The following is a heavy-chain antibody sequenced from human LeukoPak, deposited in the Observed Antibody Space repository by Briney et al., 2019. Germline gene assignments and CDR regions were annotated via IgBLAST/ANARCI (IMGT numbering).Heavy chain of an antibody. D-gene: IGHD6-13*01. Sequence: GGSLRLSCAASGFTFSSYSMNWVRQAPGKGLEWVSTINHSRSYIYYADSVKGRFTISRDNAKNSLYLQMNSLRAEDTAVYYCARDSRSSSWEFDYWGQGTLVTVSS. V-gene: IGHV3-21*01. CDR3: ARDSRSSSWEFDY. CDR1: GFTFSSYS. J-gene: IGHJ4*02. CDR2: INHSRSYI.